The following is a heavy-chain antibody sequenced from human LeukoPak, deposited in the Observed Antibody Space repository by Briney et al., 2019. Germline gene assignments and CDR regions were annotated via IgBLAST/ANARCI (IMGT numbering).Heavy chain of an antibody. J-gene: IGHJ4*02. CDR1: GYSFTSYW. D-gene: IGHD3-10*01. Sequence: GESLKISCKGSGYSFTSYWIGWVRQMPGKGLEWMGIIYPGDSDTRYSPSFQGQVTISADKSISTAYLQWSSLKASDTAMYYCARLSSAGSYYIPFDYWGQGTLVTVSS. CDR3: ARLSSAGSYYIPFDY. V-gene: IGHV5-51*01. CDR2: IYPGDSDT.